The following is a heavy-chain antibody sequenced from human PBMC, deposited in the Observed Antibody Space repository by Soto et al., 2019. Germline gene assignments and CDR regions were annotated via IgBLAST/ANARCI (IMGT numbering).Heavy chain of an antibody. V-gene: IGHV3-30*18. CDR2: ISYDGSNK. J-gene: IGHJ3*02. Sequence: QVQLVESGGGVVQPGRSLRLSCAASGFTFSSYGMHWVRQAPGKGLEWVAVISYDGSNKYYADSVKGRFTISRDNSKNTLYLQMNSLRAEDTAVYYCAKAKETHVDAFDISGQGTMVTVSS. CDR3: AKAKETHVDAFDI. CDR1: GFTFSSYG.